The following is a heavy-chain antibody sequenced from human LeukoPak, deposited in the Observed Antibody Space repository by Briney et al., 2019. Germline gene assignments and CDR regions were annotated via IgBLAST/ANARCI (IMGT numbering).Heavy chain of an antibody. CDR2: ISAYNGNT. Sequence: ASVKVSCKSSGYIFTRYAISWVRQAPGQGLEWMGWISAYNGNTNYAQKLQGRVTTTTDTSTSTAYMELRSLRSDDTAVYYCARVRVVASTDWFDPWGQGTLVTVSS. V-gene: IGHV1-18*01. CDR1: GYIFTRYA. D-gene: IGHD2-15*01. J-gene: IGHJ5*02. CDR3: ARVRVVASTDWFDP.